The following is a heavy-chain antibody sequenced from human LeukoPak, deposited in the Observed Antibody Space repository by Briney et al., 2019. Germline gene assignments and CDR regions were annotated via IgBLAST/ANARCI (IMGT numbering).Heavy chain of an antibody. D-gene: IGHD3-9*01. V-gene: IGHV1-8*01. Sequence: ASVKVSCKASGYTFTSYDINWVRQATGHGLEWMGWMNPNSGNTGYAQKFQGRVTMTRNTSISTAYMELSSLRSEDTAVYYCARVSRYFDWSNFDYWGQGTLVTVSS. CDR3: ARVSRYFDWSNFDY. J-gene: IGHJ4*02. CDR1: GYTFTSYD. CDR2: MNPNSGNT.